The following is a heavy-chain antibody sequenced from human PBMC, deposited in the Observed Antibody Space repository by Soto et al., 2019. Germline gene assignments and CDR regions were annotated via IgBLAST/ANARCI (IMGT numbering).Heavy chain of an antibody. D-gene: IGHD6-13*01. V-gene: IGHV3-30-3*01. J-gene: IGHJ4*02. CDR1: GFTFSSYA. CDR2: ISYDGSNK. Sequence: QVQLVESGGGVVQPGRSLRLSCAASGFTFSSYAMHWVRQAPGKGLEWVAVISYDGSNKYYADSVKGRFTISRDNSKNTLYLQMSSLRAEDTAVYYCARGSGAAAGTYYFDYWGQGTLVTVSS. CDR3: ARGSGAAAGTYYFDY.